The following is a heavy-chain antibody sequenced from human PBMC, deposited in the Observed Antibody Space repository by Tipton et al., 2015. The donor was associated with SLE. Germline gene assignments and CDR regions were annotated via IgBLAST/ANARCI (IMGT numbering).Heavy chain of an antibody. Sequence: TLSLTCTVSGGSISSHYWSWIRQPPGKGLEWIGYIYYSGSTNYNPSLKSRVTISVDTSKNQFSLNLNSVTAADTAVYYCARVGLLGPDAFDIWGQGTMVIVSS. D-gene: IGHD3/OR15-3a*01. J-gene: IGHJ3*02. CDR3: ARVGLLGPDAFDI. CDR2: IYYSGST. CDR1: GGSISSHY. V-gene: IGHV4-59*08.